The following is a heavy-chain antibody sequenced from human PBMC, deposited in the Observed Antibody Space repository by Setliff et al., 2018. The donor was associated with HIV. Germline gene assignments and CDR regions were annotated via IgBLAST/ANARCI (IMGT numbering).Heavy chain of an antibody. CDR3: ARTLEWPPLAAFDI. CDR1: GYSFINYW. CDR2: IYPGDSDT. Sequence: GESLKISCKGSGYSFINYWIAWVRQMPGKGLEWMGTIYPGDSDTRYSPSFQGQVTISADKSISTAYLQWSSLKASDTAMYYCARTLEWPPLAAFDIWGQGTMVTVSS. J-gene: IGHJ3*02. D-gene: IGHD3-3*01. V-gene: IGHV5-51*01.